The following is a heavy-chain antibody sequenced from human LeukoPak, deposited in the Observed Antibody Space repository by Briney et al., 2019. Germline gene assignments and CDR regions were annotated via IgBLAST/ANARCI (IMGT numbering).Heavy chain of an antibody. CDR2: IWYDGSNK. V-gene: IGHV3-33*01. CDR3: ARDPPYCGGDCYIDY. D-gene: IGHD2-21*02. J-gene: IGHJ4*02. Sequence: GGSLRLSCAASGFIFSSYGMHWVRQAPGKGLEWVAVIWYDGSNKYYADSVKGRFTISRDNSKNTLYLQMNSLRAEDTAVYYCARDPPYCGGDCYIDYWGQGTLVTVSS. CDR1: GFIFSSYG.